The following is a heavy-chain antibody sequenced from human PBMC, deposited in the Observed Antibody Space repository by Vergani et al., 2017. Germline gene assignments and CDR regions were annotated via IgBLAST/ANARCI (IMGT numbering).Heavy chain of an antibody. CDR2: ISYDGSNK. J-gene: IGHJ4*02. V-gene: IGHV3-30-3*01. CDR3: ARDEAGPSDY. D-gene: IGHD1-14*01. CDR1: GFTYSSYA. Sequence: QVQLVESGGGVVQPGRSLRLSCAASGFTYSSYAMHWVRQAPGKGLEWVAVISYDGSNKYYADSVKGRFTISRDNSKNTLYLQMNSLRAEDTAVYYCARDEAGPSDYWGQGTLVTVSS.